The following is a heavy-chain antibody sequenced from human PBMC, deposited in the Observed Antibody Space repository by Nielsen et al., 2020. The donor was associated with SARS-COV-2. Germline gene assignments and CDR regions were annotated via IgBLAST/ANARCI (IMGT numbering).Heavy chain of an antibody. CDR3: AKDWTAIVVVPSGGVDY. CDR1: GFTFSTYG. J-gene: IGHJ4*02. V-gene: IGHV3-30*18. D-gene: IGHD2-15*01. Sequence: GESLKISCAAPGFTFSTYGMHWVRQAPGKGLEWVAAISYDGSNKYYVDSVKGRFTISRDNSKNTLYLQMSSLREEDTAVYYCAKDWTAIVVVPSGGVDYWGQGTLVTVSS. CDR2: ISYDGSNK.